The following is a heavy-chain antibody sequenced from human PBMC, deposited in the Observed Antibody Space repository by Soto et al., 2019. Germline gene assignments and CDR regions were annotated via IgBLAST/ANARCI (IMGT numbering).Heavy chain of an antibody. CDR1: GFTFSSYS. CDR3: ARDGGYCSGGSCYLLFFDY. J-gene: IGHJ4*02. CDR2: ISSSSSTI. V-gene: IGHV3-48*01. D-gene: IGHD2-15*01. Sequence: EVQLVESGGGLVQPGGSLRLSCAASGFTFSSYSMNWVRQAPGKGLEWVSYISSSSSTIYYADSVKGRFTISRDNAKNXLYXQMNSLRAEDTAVYYCARDGGYCSGGSCYLLFFDYWGQGTLVTVSS.